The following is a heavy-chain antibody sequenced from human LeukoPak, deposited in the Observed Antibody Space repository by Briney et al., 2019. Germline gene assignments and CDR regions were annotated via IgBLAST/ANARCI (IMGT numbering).Heavy chain of an antibody. J-gene: IGHJ4*02. D-gene: IGHD3-10*01. CDR2: INPDGSTT. V-gene: IGHV3-74*01. Sequence: GGSLRLSCAASGFTHSYWMHWVRQVPGKGLVWVSRINPDGSTTTYADSVKGRFTISRDNAKNTLYLQMNSLRAEDTAVYYCARVRVGAYDFEYWGQGTLVTVSS. CDR3: ARVRVGAYDFEY. CDR1: GFTHSYW.